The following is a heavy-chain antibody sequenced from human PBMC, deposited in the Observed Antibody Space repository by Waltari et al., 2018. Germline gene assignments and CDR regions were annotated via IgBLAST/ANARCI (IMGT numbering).Heavy chain of an antibody. Sequence: QVQLQQWGAGLLKPSETLSLTCAVYGGSFSGYYWSWIRQPPGKGLEWIGEINHSGSTNYNPSLKSRVTRSVDTSKNQFSLKLSSVTAADTAVYYCARHALLHYYDSSGYYENWGQGTLVTVSS. J-gene: IGHJ4*02. CDR1: GGSFSGYY. CDR3: ARHALLHYYDSSGYYEN. CDR2: INHSGST. D-gene: IGHD3-22*01. V-gene: IGHV4-34*01.